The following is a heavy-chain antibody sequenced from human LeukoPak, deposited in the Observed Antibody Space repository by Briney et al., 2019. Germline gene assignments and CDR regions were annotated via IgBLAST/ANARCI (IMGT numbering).Heavy chain of an antibody. CDR3: AKEDILTGYYHGGIFDY. V-gene: IGHV3-23*01. J-gene: IGHJ4*02. CDR1: GFTFSSYA. CDR2: ISGSGGST. Sequence: GGSLGLSCAASGFTFSSYAMSWVRQAPGKGLEWVSAISGSGGSTYYADSVKGRFTISRDNSKNTLYLQMNSLRAEDTAVYYCAKEDILTGYYHGGIFDYWGQGTLVTVSS. D-gene: IGHD3-9*01.